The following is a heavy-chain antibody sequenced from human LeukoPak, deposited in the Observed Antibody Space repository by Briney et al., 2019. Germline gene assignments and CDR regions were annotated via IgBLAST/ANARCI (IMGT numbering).Heavy chain of an antibody. CDR3: ARDQEAFDY. V-gene: IGHV1-46*01. CDR1: GYSFTSNY. CDR2: IYPRDGST. J-gene: IGHJ4*02. Sequence: ASVKVSCKASGYSFTSNYIHWVRQAPGQGLEWMGMIYPRDGSTSYAQKFQGRVTVTRDTSTSTVRMELSGLRSEDTAVYYCARDQEAFDYWGQGTLVTVSS.